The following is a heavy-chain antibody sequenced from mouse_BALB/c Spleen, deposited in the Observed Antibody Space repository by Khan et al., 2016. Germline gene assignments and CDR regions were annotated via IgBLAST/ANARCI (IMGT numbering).Heavy chain of an antibody. J-gene: IGHJ4*01. CDR2: IDPFNGGT. CDR3: ASSTQSFYAMDY. D-gene: IGHD1-1*01. V-gene: IGHV1S135*01. CDR1: GYSFTSYY. Sequence: VQLKQSGPELMKPGASVKISCKASGYSFTSYYMHWVKQSHGKSLEWIGYIDPFNGGTSYNQKFKGKATLTVDKSSSTAYMHLSSLTSEDSAVYYCASSTQSFYAMDYWCQGTSVTVSS.